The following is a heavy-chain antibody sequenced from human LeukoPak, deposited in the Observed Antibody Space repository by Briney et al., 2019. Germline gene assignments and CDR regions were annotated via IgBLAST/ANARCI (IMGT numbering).Heavy chain of an antibody. J-gene: IGHJ4*02. D-gene: IGHD2-21*01. V-gene: IGHV3-7*01. Sequence: GGSLRLSCEASGFSFSSYWMSWVRQAPGKGLEWVANIKQDGSEKYYVDSVKGRFTISRDNAKNSLYLQMNSLRAEDTAVYYCARGWVKNDYWGQGTLVSVSS. CDR2: IKQDGSEK. CDR3: ARGWVKNDY. CDR1: GFSFSSYW.